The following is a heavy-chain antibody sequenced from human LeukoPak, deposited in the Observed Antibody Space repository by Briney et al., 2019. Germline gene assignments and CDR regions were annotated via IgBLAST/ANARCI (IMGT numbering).Heavy chain of an antibody. Sequence: GGSLRLSCAASGFTFSSYGMHRVRQAPGKGLEWVAFIRYDGSNKYYADSVKGRFTISRDNSKNTLYLQMNSLRAEDTAVYYCATHVYSELRYFDWSTNEWGQGTLVTVSS. J-gene: IGHJ4*02. CDR1: GFTFSSYG. CDR2: IRYDGSNK. D-gene: IGHD3-9*01. CDR3: ATHVYSELRYFDWSTNE. V-gene: IGHV3-30*02.